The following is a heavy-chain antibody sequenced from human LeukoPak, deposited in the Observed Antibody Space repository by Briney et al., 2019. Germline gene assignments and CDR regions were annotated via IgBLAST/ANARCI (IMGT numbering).Heavy chain of an antibody. CDR3: ARDFYDSSGYYYDY. J-gene: IGHJ4*02. D-gene: IGHD3-22*01. CDR2: VSGSGDKT. CDR1: GFTFSGYT. Sequence: GGSLRLSCAASGFTFSGYTMSWVRQAPGKGLEWVSAVSGSGDKTYYADSMKGRFTISRDNSKGTLYLQMNSLRAEDTALYYCARDFYDSSGYYYDYWGQGTLVTVSS. V-gene: IGHV3-23*01.